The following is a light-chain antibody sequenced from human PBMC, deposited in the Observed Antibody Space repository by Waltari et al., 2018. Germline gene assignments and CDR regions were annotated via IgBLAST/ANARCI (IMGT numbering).Light chain of an antibody. J-gene: IGKJ1*01. Sequence: EILMTQSPATLSVSPGERATLSCRASQGIGRDLAWYPQRPGQAPRPLIDSATVRATGVPARFSASGSGTEFTLTISSLQSEDVAVYYCQHFNNWPPWAFGQGTKVEIK. CDR2: SAT. CDR3: QHFNNWPPWA. V-gene: IGKV3-15*01. CDR1: QGIGRD.